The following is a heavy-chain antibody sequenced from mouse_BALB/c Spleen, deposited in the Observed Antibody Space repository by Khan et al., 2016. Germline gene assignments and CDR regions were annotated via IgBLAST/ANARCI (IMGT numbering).Heavy chain of an antibody. CDR3: ARSPYDYDVGFAY. Sequence: VQLQQSGAELVKPGASVKLSCTASGFNIKDTYMHWVKQRPEQGLEWIGRIDPANGNTKYDPTFQGMATITADTSSTTAYLQLSSLTSEDTAVYYCARSPYDYDVGFAYWGQGTLVTVSA. CDR1: GFNIKDTY. D-gene: IGHD2-4*01. J-gene: IGHJ3*01. V-gene: IGHV14-3*02. CDR2: IDPANGNT.